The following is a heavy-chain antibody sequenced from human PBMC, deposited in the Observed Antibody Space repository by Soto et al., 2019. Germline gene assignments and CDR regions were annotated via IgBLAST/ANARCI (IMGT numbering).Heavy chain of an antibody. CDR1: GVSFSGYY. Sequence: PSETLSLTCAVYGVSFSGYYWSWIRQPPGKGLEWIGEINHSGSTNYNPSLKSRVTISVDTSKNQFSLKLSSVTAADTAVYYCARVNRYSYGNYWGQGTLVTSPQ. D-gene: IGHD5-18*01. J-gene: IGHJ4*02. CDR3: ARVNRYSYGNY. V-gene: IGHV4-34*01. CDR2: INHSGST.